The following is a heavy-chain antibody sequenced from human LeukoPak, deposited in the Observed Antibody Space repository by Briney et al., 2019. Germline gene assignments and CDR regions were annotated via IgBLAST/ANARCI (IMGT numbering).Heavy chain of an antibody. CDR3: AREGRKLPGYYYYGMDV. Sequence: GGSLRLSCAASGFTFSSYAMHWVRQAPGKGLEWVAVISYDGSNKYYADSVKGRFTISRDNSKNTLYLQMNSLRAEDTAVYYCAREGRKLPGYYYYGMDVWGQGTTVTVSS. D-gene: IGHD2-15*01. CDR2: ISYDGSNK. CDR1: GFTFSSYA. J-gene: IGHJ6*02. V-gene: IGHV3-30-3*01.